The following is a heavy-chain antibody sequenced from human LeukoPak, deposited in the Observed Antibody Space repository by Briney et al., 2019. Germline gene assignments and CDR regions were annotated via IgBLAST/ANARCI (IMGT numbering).Heavy chain of an antibody. CDR1: GFTFSSYA. CDR3: ARKAVAGPLGY. CDR2: ISYDGSNK. D-gene: IGHD6-19*01. Sequence: GRSLRLSCAASGFTFSSYAMHWVRQAPDKGLEWVAVISYDGSNKYYADSVKGRFTISRDNSKNTLYLQMNSLRAEDTAVYYCARKAVAGPLGYWGQGTLVTVSS. J-gene: IGHJ4*02. V-gene: IGHV3-30-3*01.